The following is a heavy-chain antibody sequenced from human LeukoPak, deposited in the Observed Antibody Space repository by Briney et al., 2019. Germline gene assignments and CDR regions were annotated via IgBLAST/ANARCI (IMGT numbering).Heavy chain of an antibody. Sequence: PSETLSLTCTVSGGSISSYYWSWIRQPAGKGLEWIGRIYTSGSTNYNPSLKSRVTMSVDTSKNQFSLKLSSVTAADTDVYYCARDDSGYSYGTFDYWGQGTLVTVSS. CDR2: IYTSGST. V-gene: IGHV4-4*07. CDR1: GGSISSYY. J-gene: IGHJ4*02. D-gene: IGHD5-18*01. CDR3: ARDDSGYSYGTFDY.